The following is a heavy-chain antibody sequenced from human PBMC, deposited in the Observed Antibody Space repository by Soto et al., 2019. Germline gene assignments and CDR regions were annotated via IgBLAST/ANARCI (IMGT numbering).Heavy chain of an antibody. CDR3: ARFWGPITAAVDDY. D-gene: IGHD6-13*01. Sequence: QVQLVESGGGVVQPGRSLTLSCAASRFAFSNFGMQWVRQAPGKGLEWVASISYDGNIKYSADSVKGRFTISRDNSKNTLYLQMNSLRSEDTAVYFCARFWGPITAAVDDYWGQGTLVTVSS. CDR1: RFAFSNFG. CDR2: ISYDGNIK. V-gene: IGHV3-30*03. J-gene: IGHJ4*02.